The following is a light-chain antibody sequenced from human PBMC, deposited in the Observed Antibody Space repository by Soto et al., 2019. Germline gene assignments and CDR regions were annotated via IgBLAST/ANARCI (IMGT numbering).Light chain of an antibody. CDR1: GSNIGSNT. V-gene: IGLV1-44*01. Sequence: QLVLTQPPSASGTPGQRITISCSGSGSNIGSNTVSWYQQVPGTAPKLLIYSNNQRPSGVPDRFSGSKSGTSASLAISGLQSEDEADYYCAAWDSSLDGWVFGGGTQLTVL. CDR2: SNN. J-gene: IGLJ3*02. CDR3: AAWDSSLDGWV.